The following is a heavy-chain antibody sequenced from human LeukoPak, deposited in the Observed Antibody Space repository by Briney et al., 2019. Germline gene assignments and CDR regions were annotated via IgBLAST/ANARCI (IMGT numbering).Heavy chain of an antibody. CDR3: VRRPGGEWLVARPFDY. V-gene: IGHV3-23*01. CDR2: ISGSGGST. Sequence: GGSLRLSCAASGFTFSSYWMHWVRQAPGKGLEWVSGISGSGGSTYYADSMKGRFTISRDNSKNTLYLQMTSLRAEDTAIYYCVRRPGGEWLVARPFDYWGQGALVTVSS. J-gene: IGHJ4*02. D-gene: IGHD6-19*01. CDR1: GFTFSSYW.